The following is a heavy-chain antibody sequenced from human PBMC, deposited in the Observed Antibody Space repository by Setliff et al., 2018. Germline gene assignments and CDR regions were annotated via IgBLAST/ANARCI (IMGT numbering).Heavy chain of an antibody. CDR1: GGTFSSYA. V-gene: IGHV1-69*13. D-gene: IGHD3-22*01. J-gene: IGHJ4*02. CDR3: ARDPNDSSGYYYGIEVDFDY. Sequence: ASVKVSCKASGGTFSSYAISWVRQAPGQGLEWMGGIIPIFGTANYAQKFQGRVTITADESTSTAYMELSSLRSEDTAVYYCARDPNDSSGYYYGIEVDFDYWGQGTLVTVSS. CDR2: IIPIFGTA.